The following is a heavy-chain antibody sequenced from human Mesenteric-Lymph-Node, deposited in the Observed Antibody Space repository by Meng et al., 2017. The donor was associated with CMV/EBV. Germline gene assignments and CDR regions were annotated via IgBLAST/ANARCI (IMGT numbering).Heavy chain of an antibody. CDR1: GFTFSSYA. Sequence: GESLKISCTASGFTFSSYAMNWVRQAPGKGLEWVATMNQDGSKRDYVESVRGRFTISRDNAKNSLYLQMNYLRADDTAIYYCTKHVDYWGQGTLVTVSS. CDR3: TKHVDY. CDR2: MNQDGSKR. J-gene: IGHJ4*02. V-gene: IGHV3-7*01.